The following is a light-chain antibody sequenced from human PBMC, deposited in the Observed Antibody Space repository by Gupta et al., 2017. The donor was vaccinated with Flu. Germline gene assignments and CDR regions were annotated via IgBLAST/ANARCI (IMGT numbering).Light chain of an antibody. CDR1: KLGEKY. CDR3: QASDSSTGVV. Sequence: PGQTASITCSGDKLGEKYGDGYHQKAGQSPVMVMYQDTKRPSGIPERFSGSNSGNTATLTISGTQAMDEADYYCQASDSSTGVVFGGGTKLTVL. J-gene: IGLJ3*02. CDR2: QDT. V-gene: IGLV3-1*01.